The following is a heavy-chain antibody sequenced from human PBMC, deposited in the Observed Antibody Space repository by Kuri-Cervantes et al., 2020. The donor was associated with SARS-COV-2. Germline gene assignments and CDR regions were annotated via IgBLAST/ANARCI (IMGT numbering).Heavy chain of an antibody. CDR1: GFTFSSYA. J-gene: IGHJ6*04. D-gene: IGHD4-17*01. CDR3: TTGEPMTTVKDV. CDR2: ISGSGGST. V-gene: IGHV3-23*01. Sequence: GESLKISCAASGFTFSSYAMNWVRQAPGKGLEWVSAISGSGGSTYYADSVKGRFTISRDNSKNTLYLQMNSLKTEDTAVYYCTTGEPMTTVKDVWGKGTTVTVSS.